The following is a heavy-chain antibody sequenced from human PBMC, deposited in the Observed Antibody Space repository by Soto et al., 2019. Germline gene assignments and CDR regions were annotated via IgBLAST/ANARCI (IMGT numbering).Heavy chain of an antibody. J-gene: IGHJ6*02. V-gene: IGHV4-30-2*01. CDR3: ARERYYYFSAGQILYYCGMYV. Sequence: TISEACAVWRDSICRSGSYRNRKRQTPGQGRDWIRYIYHSGTTHSNPPLKSRVTISVDMSKNQCSLKLSSVTAADTAVYYCARERYYYFSAGQILYYCGMYVWGQGTPVTVSS. D-gene: IGHD3-10*01. CDR2: IYHSGTT. CDR1: RDSICRSGSY.